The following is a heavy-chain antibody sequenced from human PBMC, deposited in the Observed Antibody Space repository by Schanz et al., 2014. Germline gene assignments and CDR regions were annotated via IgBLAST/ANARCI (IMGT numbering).Heavy chain of an antibody. V-gene: IGHV3-23*04. Sequence: EVQLVESGGGLVQPGGSLRLSCAASGFTFSDYYMSWIRQAPGKGLEWVSGIGGSGDSTHYADSVKGRFIISRDNSKNTLYLQVNSLRAEDTAVYYCAKHVRSLTGNDYWGQGTLXTVSS. J-gene: IGHJ4*02. D-gene: IGHD3-9*01. CDR2: IGGSGDST. CDR3: AKHVRSLTGNDY. CDR1: GFTFSDYY.